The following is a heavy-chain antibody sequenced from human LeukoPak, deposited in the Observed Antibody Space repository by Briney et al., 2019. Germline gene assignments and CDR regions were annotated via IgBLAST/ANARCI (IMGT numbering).Heavy chain of an antibody. J-gene: IGHJ6*02. CDR2: INHSGST. Sequence: PSETLSLTCAVYGGSFSGYYWSWICQPPGKGLGWIGEINHSGSTNYNPSLKSRVTISVDTSKNQSSLKLSSVTAADTAVYYCARAFLGYCSSTSCHRRYYYGMDVWGQGTTVTVSS. D-gene: IGHD2-2*01. V-gene: IGHV4-34*01. CDR1: GGSFSGYY. CDR3: ARAFLGYCSSTSCHRRYYYGMDV.